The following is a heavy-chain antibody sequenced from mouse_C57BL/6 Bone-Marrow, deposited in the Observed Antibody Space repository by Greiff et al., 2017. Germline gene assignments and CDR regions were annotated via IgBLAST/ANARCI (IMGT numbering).Heavy chain of an antibody. D-gene: IGHD2-5*01. CDR2: IYPGGGYT. CDR1: GYTFTNYW. CDR3: AREDSKCAMDY. V-gene: IGHV1-63*01. Sequence: VQLQQSGAELVRPGTSVKMSCKASGYTFTNYWIGWAKQRPGHGLEWIGDIYPGGGYTNYNEKFKGKATLTADKSSSTAYMQFSSLTSEDSAIYYCAREDSKCAMDYWGQGTSVTVSS. J-gene: IGHJ4*01.